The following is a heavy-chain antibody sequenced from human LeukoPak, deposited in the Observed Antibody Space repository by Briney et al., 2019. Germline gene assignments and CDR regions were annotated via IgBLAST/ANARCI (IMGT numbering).Heavy chain of an antibody. CDR2: IIPIFGTA. D-gene: IGHD3-22*01. V-gene: IGHV1-69*05. J-gene: IGHJ4*02. CDR3: ARGDDSSGRGDY. Sequence: RASVKVSCKASGGTFSSYAISWVRQAPGQGLEWMGGIIPIFGTANYAQKFQGRVTITTDESTSTAYMELSSLRSEDTAVYYCARGDDSSGRGDYWGQGTLVTVSS. CDR1: GGTFSSYA.